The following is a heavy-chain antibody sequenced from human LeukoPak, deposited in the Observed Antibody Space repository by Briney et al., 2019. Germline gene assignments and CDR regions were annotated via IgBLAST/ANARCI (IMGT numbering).Heavy chain of an antibody. D-gene: IGHD6-19*01. CDR1: GYTFTSYY. J-gene: IGHJ2*01. CDR3: ARNPDEHWLDESENWYFDL. Sequence: ASVKVSCKASGYTFTSYYLHWLRQAPGQGLEWMGRINPNRGGTKPAQKFQGRVTMTRDTSISVAYMELSSLQSDDTAVYYCARNPDEHWLDESENWYFDLWGSGTLVTVSS. V-gene: IGHV1-2*06. CDR2: INPNRGGT.